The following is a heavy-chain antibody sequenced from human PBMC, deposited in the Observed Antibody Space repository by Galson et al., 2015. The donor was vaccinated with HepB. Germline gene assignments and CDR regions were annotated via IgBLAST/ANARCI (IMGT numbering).Heavy chain of an antibody. Sequence: SLRLSCAASGFIFSNYWMHWVRQAPGKGLMWVSGVKSDGGSTTYADSVKGRFTISRDNAKNTLYLQMNSLRAEDTAVYYCASGRVYYDSTGYKIFDYWGQGILVTVSS. CDR3: ASGRVYYDSTGYKIFDY. CDR1: GFIFSNYW. V-gene: IGHV3-74*01. J-gene: IGHJ4*02. CDR2: VKSDGGST. D-gene: IGHD3-22*01.